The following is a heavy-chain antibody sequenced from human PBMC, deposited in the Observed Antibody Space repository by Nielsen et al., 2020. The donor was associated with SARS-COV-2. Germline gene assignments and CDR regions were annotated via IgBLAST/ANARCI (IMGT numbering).Heavy chain of an antibody. CDR1: GYTFTSYY. D-gene: IGHD1-1*01. V-gene: IGHV1-18*04. J-gene: IGHJ6*03. CDR3: ARPITNNYYYYYMDV. Sequence: ASVKVSCKASGYTFTSYYMHWVRQAPGQGLEWMGWISGYNGDTNYAQKFQGRVTMTTDTSTSTAYMELRSLRSDDTAVYSCARPITNNYYYYYMDVWGKGTTVTVSS. CDR2: ISGYNGDT.